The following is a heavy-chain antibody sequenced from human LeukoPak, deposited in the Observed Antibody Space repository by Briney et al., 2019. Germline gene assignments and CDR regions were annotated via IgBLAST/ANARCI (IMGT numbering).Heavy chain of an antibody. J-gene: IGHJ4*02. CDR2: IYYSGST. V-gene: IGHV4-61*01. CDR1: GGSISSSSYY. D-gene: IGHD1-26*01. Sequence: SETLSLTCTVSGGSISSSSYYWNWIRQPPGKGLEWIGYIYYSGSTNYNPSLKSRVTISVDTSKNQFSLKLSSVTAADTAVYYCARDVGATPGYFDYWGQGTPVTVSS. CDR3: ARDVGATPGYFDY.